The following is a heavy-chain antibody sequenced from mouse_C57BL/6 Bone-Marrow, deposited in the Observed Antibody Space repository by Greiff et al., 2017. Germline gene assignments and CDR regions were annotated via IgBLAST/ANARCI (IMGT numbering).Heavy chain of an antibody. CDR2: ISGGGGNT. J-gene: IGHJ1*03. CDR3: AERFYWDLDV. CDR1: GFTFSSYT. Sequence: DVMLVESGGGLVKPGGSLKLSCAASGFTFSSYTMSWVRQTPEKRLEWVATISGGGGNTYYPDSVKGRFTISRDNAKNTLFLQMSSLRSEDTALYYCAERFYWDLDVWGTGTSVTVSS. V-gene: IGHV5-9*01.